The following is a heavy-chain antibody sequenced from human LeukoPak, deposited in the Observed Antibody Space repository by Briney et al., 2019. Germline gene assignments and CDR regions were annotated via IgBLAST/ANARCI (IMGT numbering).Heavy chain of an antibody. J-gene: IGHJ4*02. V-gene: IGHV3-73*01. D-gene: IGHD6-6*01. CDR3: TRLIGSSGRDSYY. CDR1: GFTFSGSA. CDR2: IRSKVNSYAT. Sequence: GGSLRLSCAASGFTFSGSAMHWVRQASGKGLEWVGRIRSKVNSYATAYAASVKGRFTISRDDSKNTAYLQMDSLKTEDTAVYYCTRLIGSSGRDSYYWGQGTLVTVSS.